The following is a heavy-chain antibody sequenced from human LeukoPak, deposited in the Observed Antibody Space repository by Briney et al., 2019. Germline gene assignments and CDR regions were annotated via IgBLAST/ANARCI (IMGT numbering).Heavy chain of an antibody. Sequence: ASVKVSCKASGYTFTSYGISWVRPAPGQGLEWMGWISAYNGNTNYAQKLQGRVTMTTDTSTSTAYMELRSLRSDDTAVYYCARDPMYYYDSSGYYKTTDYWGRGTLVTVSS. D-gene: IGHD3-22*01. CDR2: ISAYNGNT. CDR1: GYTFTSYG. CDR3: ARDPMYYYDSSGYYKTTDY. J-gene: IGHJ4*02. V-gene: IGHV1-18*01.